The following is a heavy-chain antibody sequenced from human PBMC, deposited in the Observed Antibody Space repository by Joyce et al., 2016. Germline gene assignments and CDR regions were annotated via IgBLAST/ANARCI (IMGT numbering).Heavy chain of an antibody. Sequence: EVQLVQSGAEVKKPGESLKISCKGSGYTFTSYWIGWVRQMPGKGLEWMWIIYPGDSYTKYSPSFQGQVTVSADKSISTAYLQWSSLEASDTAMYYCARLPPVVAERYFDYWGQGTLVTVSS. CDR1: GYTFTSYW. V-gene: IGHV5-51*01. J-gene: IGHJ4*02. CDR3: ARLPPVVAERYFDY. CDR2: IYPGDSYT. D-gene: IGHD2-15*01.